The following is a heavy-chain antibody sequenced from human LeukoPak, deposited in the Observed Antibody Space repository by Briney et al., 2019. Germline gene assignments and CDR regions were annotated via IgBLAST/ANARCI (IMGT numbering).Heavy chain of an antibody. CDR2: LHADGSRI. V-gene: IGHV3-33*01. Sequence: GGSLRLSCVASGFILRSHVMHWVRQSPGGGLEWVAALHADGSRIWYGDSVRGRFAISRDNFRNTLYLQMDSLSAQDTALYYCARETSPGRATGFAYWGQGTLVTVSS. D-gene: IGHD2-15*01. CDR1: GFILRSHV. J-gene: IGHJ4*02. CDR3: ARETSPGRATGFAY.